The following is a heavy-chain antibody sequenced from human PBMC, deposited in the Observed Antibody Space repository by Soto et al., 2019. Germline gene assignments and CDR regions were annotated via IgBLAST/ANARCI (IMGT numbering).Heavy chain of an antibody. CDR3: AKGAYGSGSYYRIWFAP. CDR2: ISGSGGST. J-gene: IGHJ5*02. Sequence: EVQLLESGGGVVQPGGSLRLSCAASGFTFSSYAMSWVRQAPGKGLEWVSAISGSGGSTYYADSVKGRFTISGDNSKSTLYLEMNSLRDEDTAIYYCAKGAYGSGSYYRIWFAPWGQGTLVTVSS. V-gene: IGHV3-23*01. D-gene: IGHD3-10*01. CDR1: GFTFSSYA.